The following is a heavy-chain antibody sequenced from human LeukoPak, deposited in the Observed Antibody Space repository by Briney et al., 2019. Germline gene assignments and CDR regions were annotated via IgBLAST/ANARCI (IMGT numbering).Heavy chain of an antibody. V-gene: IGHV3-23*01. CDR2: ISGSGGNT. CDR1: GFTFSSYW. D-gene: IGHD4-11*01. Sequence: PGGSLRLSCAASGFTFSSYWMHWVRQAPGKGLEWVSGISGSGGNTYYAGSVKGRFTISRDNSKNTLYLQMNSLRAEDAAVYYCANEYSKGDVWGQGTMVTVSS. CDR3: ANEYSKGDV. J-gene: IGHJ3*01.